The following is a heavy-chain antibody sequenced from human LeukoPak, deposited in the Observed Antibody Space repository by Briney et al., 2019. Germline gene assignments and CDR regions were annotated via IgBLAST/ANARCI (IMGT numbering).Heavy chain of an antibody. D-gene: IGHD5-12*01. Sequence: PGGSLRLSCAASGFTFSSYSMNWVHQAPGKGLEWVSSISSSSYIYYADSVKGRFTISRDNAKNSLYLQMNSLRAEDTAVYYCAREEEGNIVATILTNYYYYYGMDVWGQGTTVTVSS. CDR1: GFTFSSYS. J-gene: IGHJ6*02. CDR3: AREEEGNIVATILTNYYYYYGMDV. V-gene: IGHV3-21*01. CDR2: ISSSSYI.